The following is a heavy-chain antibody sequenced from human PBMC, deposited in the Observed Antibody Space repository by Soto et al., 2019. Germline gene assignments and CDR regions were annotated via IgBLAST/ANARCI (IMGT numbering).Heavy chain of an antibody. CDR1: GFTFSSYG. D-gene: IGHD2-15*01. J-gene: IGHJ6*02. CDR3: AKRRGYCSGGSCYYGGHFYYGMDV. CDR2: ISYDGSNK. V-gene: IGHV3-30*18. Sequence: QVQLVESGGGVVQPGRSLRLSCAASGFTFSSYGMHWVRQAPGKGLEWVAVISYDGSNKYYADSVKGRFTISRDNSKNTLYLQMNRLRAEDTAVYYCAKRRGYCSGGSCYYGGHFYYGMDVWGQGTTVTVSS.